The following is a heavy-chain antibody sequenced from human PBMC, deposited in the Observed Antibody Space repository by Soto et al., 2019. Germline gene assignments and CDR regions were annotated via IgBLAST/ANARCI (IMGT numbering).Heavy chain of an antibody. D-gene: IGHD3-3*01. CDR3: ARGHPFGR. Sequence: QLQLQESGSGLVKPSQTLSLTCAVSGGSISSGGYSWSWIRQPPGKGLEWIGYIYHSVSTYYNPSLRSRVPLPVDRSKNQFSLKLRSVTAADTAVYYCARGHPFGRWGQGTLVSVSS. V-gene: IGHV4-30-2*01. CDR2: IYHSVST. CDR1: GGSISSGGYS. J-gene: IGHJ4*02.